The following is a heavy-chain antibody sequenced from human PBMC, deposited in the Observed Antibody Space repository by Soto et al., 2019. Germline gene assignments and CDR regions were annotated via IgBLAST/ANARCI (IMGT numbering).Heavy chain of an antibody. CDR2: IYYSGST. CDR1: GGSISSGGYY. V-gene: IGHV4-31*03. D-gene: IGHD3-3*01. Sequence: SETLSLTCTVSGGSISSGGYYWSWIRQHPGKGLEWIGYIYYSGSTYYNPSLKSRVTISVDTSKNQFSLKLSSVTAADTAVYYCARDTISQYDFWSGLGVNYYYGMDVWGQGTTVTVSS. J-gene: IGHJ6*02. CDR3: ARDTISQYDFWSGLGVNYYYGMDV.